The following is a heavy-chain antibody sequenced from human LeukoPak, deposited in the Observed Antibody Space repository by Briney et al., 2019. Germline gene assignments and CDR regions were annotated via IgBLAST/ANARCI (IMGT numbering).Heavy chain of an antibody. V-gene: IGHV4-59*12. CDR3: ARADYDSRRGAFDI. CDR2: IYYSGST. D-gene: IGHD3-22*01. Sequence: SETLSLTRTVSGGSISSYYWSWIRQPPGKGLEWIGYIYYSGSTNYNPSLKSRVTISVDTSKNQFSLKLSSVTAADTAVYYCARADYDSRRGAFDIWGQGTMVTVSS. CDR1: GGSISSYY. J-gene: IGHJ3*02.